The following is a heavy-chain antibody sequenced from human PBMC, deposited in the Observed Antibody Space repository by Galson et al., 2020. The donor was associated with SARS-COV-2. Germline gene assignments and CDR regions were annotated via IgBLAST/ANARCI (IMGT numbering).Heavy chain of an antibody. J-gene: IGHJ4*02. CDR1: GFTFSRYA. D-gene: IGHD4-17*01. CDR2: INGAGGTT. Sequence: GESLKIPCVASGFTFSRYAMSWVRQAPGKGLEWVSSINGAGGTTYYADSVRGRFSISRDNSKNTLYVRMNSLRAEDTAVYYCAKDQGNDYGDQLDYWGQGTLVTVSS. CDR3: AKDQGNDYGDQLDY. V-gene: IGHV3-23*01.